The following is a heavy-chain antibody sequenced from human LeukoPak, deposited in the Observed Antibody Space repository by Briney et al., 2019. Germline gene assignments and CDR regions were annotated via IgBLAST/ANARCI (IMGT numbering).Heavy chain of an antibody. V-gene: IGHV1-2*02. Sequence: GASVKVSCKASGYTFTGYYMHWVRQAPGQGLEWMGWINPNSGGTNYAQKFQGRVTMTRDTSISTAYMELSRLRSEDTAVYYCARGSHALYCSSTSCYGYYMDVWGKGTTVTVSS. CDR1: GYTFTGYY. CDR3: ARGSHALYCSSTSCYGYYMDV. CDR2: INPNSGGT. D-gene: IGHD2-2*01. J-gene: IGHJ6*03.